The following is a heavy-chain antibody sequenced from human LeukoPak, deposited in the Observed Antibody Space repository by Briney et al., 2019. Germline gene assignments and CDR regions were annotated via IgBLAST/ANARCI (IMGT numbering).Heavy chain of an antibody. CDR1: GFTFSNYW. J-gene: IGHJ4*02. V-gene: IGHV3-74*01. D-gene: IGHD6-19*01. CDR2: INNDGTST. CDR3: ARDPTYSSGWYEDYFDY. Sequence: GGSLRLSCAASGFTFSNYWMHWARQAPGKGLVWVSRINNDGTSTSYADSLKGRLSISRDNAKNTVYLQVNNLRADDTAVYYCARDPTYSSGWYEDYFDYWGQGTLVIVSS.